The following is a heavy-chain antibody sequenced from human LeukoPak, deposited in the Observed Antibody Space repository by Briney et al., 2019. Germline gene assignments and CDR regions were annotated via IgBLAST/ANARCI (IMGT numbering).Heavy chain of an antibody. CDR1: GYTFTNYG. CDR2: ISAYTGDT. J-gene: IGHJ6*03. Sequence: ASVKVSCKASGYTFTNYGITWVRQAPGQGLEWMGWISAYTGDTNYAQKLQDRVTMTTDTSTSTAYMELRSLTSDDTAVYYCARAGHIVVVLTSYYMDVWGKGTTVTVSS. CDR3: ARAGHIVVVLTSYYMDV. D-gene: IGHD2-2*01. V-gene: IGHV1-18*01.